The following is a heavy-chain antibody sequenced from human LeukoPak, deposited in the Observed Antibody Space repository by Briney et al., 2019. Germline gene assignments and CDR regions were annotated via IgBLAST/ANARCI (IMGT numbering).Heavy chain of an antibody. V-gene: IGHV5-51*01. CDR2: IYPGDSDT. D-gene: IGHD6-19*01. Sequence: GESLKISCKGSGYSFSNFWIGWVRQMPGKGLEWMGFIYPGDSDTKYSPSFQGQVTISVDKSISTAYLQWRSLKASDTAMYYCARRGSGWGYWYFDLWGRGTRLTLSS. CDR1: GYSFSNFW. CDR3: ARRGSGWGYWYFDL. J-gene: IGHJ2*01.